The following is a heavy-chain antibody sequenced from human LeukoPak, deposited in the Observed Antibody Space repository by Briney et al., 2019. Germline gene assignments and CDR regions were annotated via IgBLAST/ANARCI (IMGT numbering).Heavy chain of an antibody. CDR1: GFTFSSYA. Sequence: GGSLRLSCAAPGFTFSSYAMTGVGQAPGKGLEGVSAICGSTYYADSVKGRFTISIDNSENTLYLQMNSLRAEDTAVYYCAKQYSGGWYYFDYWGQGTLVTVSS. CDR2: ICGST. V-gene: IGHV3-23*01. D-gene: IGHD6-19*01. J-gene: IGHJ4*02. CDR3: AKQYSGGWYYFDY.